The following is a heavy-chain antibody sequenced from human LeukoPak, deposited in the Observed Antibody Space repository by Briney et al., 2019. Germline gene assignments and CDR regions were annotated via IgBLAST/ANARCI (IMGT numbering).Heavy chain of an antibody. CDR2: INGDGSTT. Sequence: PGGSLRLSCAASGFTFSSYWMHWVRQAPGKGPVWVSRINGDGSTTTYADSVKGRFTISRDNAKNTLYLQLNSLGAEDTAVYYCARSHYESGAYFFDYWGQGTLVTVSS. V-gene: IGHV3-74*01. D-gene: IGHD3-22*01. CDR1: GFTFSSYW. CDR3: ARSHYESGAYFFDY. J-gene: IGHJ4*02.